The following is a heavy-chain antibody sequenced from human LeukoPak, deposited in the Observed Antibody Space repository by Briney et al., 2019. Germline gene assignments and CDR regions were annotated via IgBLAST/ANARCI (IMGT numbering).Heavy chain of an antibody. V-gene: IGHV3-48*01. CDR3: ARDGDTVLTRGYYYYMDV. CDR1: GFTFVSYN. CDR2: ISSSSSLI. Sequence: GGSLRLSCAASGFTFVSYNMNWVRQAPGKGLEWVAYISSSSSLIYYAGSVKGRFTVSRDSAKRSLYLQMNSLRAEDTAVYYCARDGDTVLTRGYYYYMDVWGKGTTVTVSS. D-gene: IGHD4-23*01. J-gene: IGHJ6*03.